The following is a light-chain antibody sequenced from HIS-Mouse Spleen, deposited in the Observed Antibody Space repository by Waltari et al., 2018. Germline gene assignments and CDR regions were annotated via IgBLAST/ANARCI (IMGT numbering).Light chain of an antibody. CDR1: QIVSSD. J-gene: IGKJ1*01. Sequence: EIVLTQSPATLSLSPGERATLSCRASQIVSSDLAWYQQKPGQAPRPLIYDASKRAPGIPARFSGSGSGTDFTLTISSLEPEDFAVYYCQQRSNWWTFGQGTKVEIK. V-gene: IGKV3-11*01. CDR2: DAS. CDR3: QQRSNWWT.